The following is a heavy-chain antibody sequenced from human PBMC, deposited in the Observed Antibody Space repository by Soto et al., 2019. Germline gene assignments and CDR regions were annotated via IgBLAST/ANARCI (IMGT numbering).Heavy chain of an antibody. CDR3: ARDYGDSPNYIFGVDV. V-gene: IGHV2-5*02. CDR2: IYWDDDK. D-gene: IGHD4-17*01. Sequence: QITLKEAGPTLVKPTQPLTLTCTFSGFSRNTSGVGVGWIRQPPGKALECLALIYWDDDKRYSPSLKTRLTIIKATSNHQVFLTLTHMATLETATYCCARDYGDSPNYIFGVDVMGQGTTVTVSS. CDR1: GFSRNTSGVG. J-gene: IGHJ6*02.